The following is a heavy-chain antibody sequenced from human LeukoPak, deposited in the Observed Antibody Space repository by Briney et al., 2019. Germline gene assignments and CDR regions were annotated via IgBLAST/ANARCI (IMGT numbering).Heavy chain of an antibody. CDR2: ITYDGSNK. Sequence: PGGSLRLSCAVSGFTFSSHTMYWVRQAPGKGLEWVAIITYDGSNKYYADSVKGRLTISRDISKNTVDLQMNNLRAEDTAVYYCARYCSGGNCYSGLVYGGQGTLVAVSS. D-gene: IGHD2-15*01. J-gene: IGHJ4*02. CDR3: ARYCSGGNCYSGLVY. CDR1: GFTFSSHT. V-gene: IGHV3-30-3*01.